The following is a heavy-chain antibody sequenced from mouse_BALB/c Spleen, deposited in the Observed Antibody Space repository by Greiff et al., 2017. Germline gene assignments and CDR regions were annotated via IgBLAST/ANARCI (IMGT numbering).Heavy chain of an antibody. CDR2: ILPGSGST. Sequence: QVQLKESGAELMKPGASVKISCKATGYTFSSYWIEWVKQRPGHGLEWIGEILPGSGSTNYNEKFKGKATFTADTSSNTAYMQLSSLTSEDSAVYYCARRFYYRFYYFDYWGQGTTLTVSS. CDR3: ARRFYYRFYYFDY. CDR1: GYTFSSYW. V-gene: IGHV1-9*01. D-gene: IGHD2-14*01. J-gene: IGHJ2*01.